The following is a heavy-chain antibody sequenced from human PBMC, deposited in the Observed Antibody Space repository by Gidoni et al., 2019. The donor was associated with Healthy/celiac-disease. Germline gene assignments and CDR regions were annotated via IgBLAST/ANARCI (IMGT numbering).Heavy chain of an antibody. J-gene: IGHJ2*01. CDR1: GGTFSSYA. CDR2: IIPIFGTA. CDR3: ASLGNCSSTSCYLGNWYFDL. V-gene: IGHV1-69*01. Sequence: QVQLVQSGAEVKKPGSSVKVSCKASGGTFSSYAISWVRQAPGQGLEWMGGIIPIFGTANYAQKFQGRVKITADESTSTAYMELSSLRSEDTAVYYCASLGNCSSTSCYLGNWYFDLWGRGTLVTVSS. D-gene: IGHD2-2*01.